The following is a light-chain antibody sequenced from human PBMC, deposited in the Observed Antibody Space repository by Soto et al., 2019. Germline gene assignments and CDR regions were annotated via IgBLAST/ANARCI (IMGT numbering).Light chain of an antibody. CDR3: PQYGSSPRT. CDR2: GAS. J-gene: IGKJ1*01. Sequence: EIVLTQSPGTLSLSPGERATLSCRASQSVRISLAWYQQKPGQAPRLLIYGASSRATGIPDRFSRSGSGTDFSLTTGTLDPEDVAVYYCPQYGSSPRTFGEGTKVDIK. CDR1: QSVRIS. V-gene: IGKV3-20*01.